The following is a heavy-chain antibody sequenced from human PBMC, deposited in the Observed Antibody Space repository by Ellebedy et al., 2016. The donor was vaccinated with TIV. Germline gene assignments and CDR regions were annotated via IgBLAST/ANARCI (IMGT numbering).Heavy chain of an antibody. V-gene: IGHV1-8*01. J-gene: IGHJ6*03. CDR1: GYTFTSYD. CDR3: GTPMVGDFSYYYMDV. Sequence: ASVKVSXKASGYTFTSYDTHWVRQAPGQGLEWMGWVNPNSGYTGYAQMFQGRVTMTRNTSINTAYMELRSLRSDDTAVYYCGTPMVGDFSYYYMDVWGKGTTVTVSS. CDR2: VNPNSGYT. D-gene: IGHD5-18*01.